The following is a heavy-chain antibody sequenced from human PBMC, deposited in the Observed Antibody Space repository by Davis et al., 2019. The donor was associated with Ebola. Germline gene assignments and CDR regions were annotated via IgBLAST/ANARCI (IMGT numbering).Heavy chain of an antibody. CDR3: ARERARGFDY. CDR1: GFTLTNYA. CDR2: VHGGNGNT. D-gene: IGHD3-10*01. Sequence: ASVKVSCKTSGFTLTNYAIHWVRQAPGQRLEWMGWVHGGNGNTKYSQRFQGRVTITTDTSASTAYLDLSSLRSDDTAVFYCARERARGFDYWGQGTLVTVSS. V-gene: IGHV1-3*01. J-gene: IGHJ4*02.